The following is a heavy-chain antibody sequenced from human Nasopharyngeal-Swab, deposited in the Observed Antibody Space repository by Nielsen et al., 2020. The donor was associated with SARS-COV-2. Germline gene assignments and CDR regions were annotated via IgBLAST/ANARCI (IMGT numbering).Heavy chain of an antibody. Sequence: SGPTLVKPTQTLTLTCTFSGLSLSTSGGGVGWIRQPPGKALEWLALIYWDDDKRYSPSLKSRLTITKDTSKNQVVLTMTNMDPVETATYYCAHSALGYSSGWELDYWGQGTLVTVSS. J-gene: IGHJ4*02. CDR3: AHSALGYSSGWELDY. CDR1: GLSLSTSGGG. V-gene: IGHV2-5*02. CDR2: IYWDDDK. D-gene: IGHD6-19*01.